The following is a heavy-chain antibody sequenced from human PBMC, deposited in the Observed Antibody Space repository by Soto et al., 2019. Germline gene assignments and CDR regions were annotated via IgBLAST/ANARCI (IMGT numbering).Heavy chain of an antibody. CDR1: GFTFSSYG. Sequence: GGSLRLSCAASGFTFSSYGMHWVRQAPGKGLEWVAVISYDGSNKYYADSVKGRFTISRDNSKNTLYLQMNSLRAEDTAVYYCASYGDYVLGYWGQGTLVTVSS. CDR2: ISYDGSNK. D-gene: IGHD4-17*01. V-gene: IGHV3-30*03. J-gene: IGHJ4*02. CDR3: ASYGDYVLGY.